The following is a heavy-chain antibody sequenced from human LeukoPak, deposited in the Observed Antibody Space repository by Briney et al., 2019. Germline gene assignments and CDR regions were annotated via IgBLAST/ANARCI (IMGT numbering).Heavy chain of an antibody. D-gene: IGHD3-22*01. CDR2: IKQDGSEK. V-gene: IGHV3-7*01. Sequence: GGSLRLSCAASGFTFSSFWMTWVRQAPGKGLEWVANIKQDGSEKYCVDSVKGRITISRDNAKNSLYLQMNSLRAEDTAVYYCARVITYYYDSRPYYFDYWGQGTLVTVSS. CDR3: ARVITYYYDSRPYYFDY. J-gene: IGHJ4*02. CDR1: GFTFSSFW.